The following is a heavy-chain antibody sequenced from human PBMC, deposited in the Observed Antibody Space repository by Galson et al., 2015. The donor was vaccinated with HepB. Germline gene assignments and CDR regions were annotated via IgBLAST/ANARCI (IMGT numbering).Heavy chain of an antibody. CDR1: GSTFTSSN. Sequence: SVKVSCKASGSTFTSSNINWVRQAPGHGLEWMGWMNPNSANTGYAQKFQGRVTMTRNTSISTAYMELRSLTSDDTAVYYCARGRPEGRWWFDPWGQGTLVTVSS. J-gene: IGHJ5*02. CDR3: ARGRPEGRWWFDP. V-gene: IGHV1-8*01. D-gene: IGHD1-14*01. CDR2: MNPNSANT.